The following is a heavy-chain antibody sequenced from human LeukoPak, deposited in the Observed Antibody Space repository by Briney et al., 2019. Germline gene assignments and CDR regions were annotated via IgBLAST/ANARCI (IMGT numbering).Heavy chain of an antibody. J-gene: IGHJ4*02. CDR2: ISSSSSYI. D-gene: IGHD3-9*01. CDR1: GFTFSSYS. V-gene: IGHV3-21*01. Sequence: GGSLRLSCAASGFTFSSYSMNWVRQAPGKGLEWVSSISSSSSYIYYADSVKGRFTISRDNAKNSLYLQMNSLRAEDTAVYYCAREDILTGYYYWGQGTLGTVSS. CDR3: AREDILTGYYY.